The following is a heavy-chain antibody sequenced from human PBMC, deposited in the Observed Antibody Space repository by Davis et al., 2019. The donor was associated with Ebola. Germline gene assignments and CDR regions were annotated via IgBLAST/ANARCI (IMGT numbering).Heavy chain of an antibody. CDR3: ARPIEKRCSPGCFDL. CDR2: MNPNSGNT. D-gene: IGHD4/OR15-4a*01. V-gene: IGHV1-8*01. Sequence: AASVKVSCKASGYTFINNDINWVRQATGQGLEWMGWMNPNSGNTGYASKSQGRVTMTRDNSINTAYMELSSLTSEDTAVYYCARPIEKRCSPGCFDLWGRGTLVTVSS. J-gene: IGHJ2*01. CDR1: GYTFINND.